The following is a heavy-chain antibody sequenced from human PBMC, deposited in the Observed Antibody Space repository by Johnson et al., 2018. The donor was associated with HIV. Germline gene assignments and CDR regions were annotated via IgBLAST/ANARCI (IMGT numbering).Heavy chain of an antibody. CDR2: ISYDGSNK. Sequence: QVQLVESGGGVVQPGRSLRVSCAASGFTFSSYGMHWVRQAPGQGLEWVAVISYDGSNKYYADSVKGRFTISRDNSKNTLYLQMNSLRAEDMAVYYCARACRDGYTCDAFDIWGQGTMVTVSS. J-gene: IGHJ3*02. D-gene: IGHD5-24*01. CDR1: GFTFSSYG. CDR3: ARACRDGYTCDAFDI. V-gene: IGHV3-30*03.